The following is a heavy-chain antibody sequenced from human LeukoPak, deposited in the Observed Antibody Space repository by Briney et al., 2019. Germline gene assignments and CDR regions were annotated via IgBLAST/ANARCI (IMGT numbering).Heavy chain of an antibody. J-gene: IGHJ4*02. CDR3: ARAVKGYYDSSGYSPPFSY. D-gene: IGHD3-22*01. CDR1: GGTFSSYA. Sequence: GASVQVSCKASGGTFSSYAISWVRQAPGQGLEWMGGIIPIFGTANYAQKFQGRVTITADESTSTAYMELSSLRSEDTAVYYCARAVKGYYDSSGYSPPFSYWGQGTLVTVSS. CDR2: IIPIFGTA. V-gene: IGHV1-69*13.